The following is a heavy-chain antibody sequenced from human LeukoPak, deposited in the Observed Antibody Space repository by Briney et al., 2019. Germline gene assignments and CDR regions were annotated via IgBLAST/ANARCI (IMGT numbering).Heavy chain of an antibody. CDR1: GFIFRSYN. Sequence: GGSLRLSCAASGFIFRSYNMYWVRQAPGKGPEWVSSITSSSSYIFYADSVKGRFTISRDNAKNSLYLQMNSLRAEDTAVYYCARERGGYDLRYYYYYMDVWGKGTTVTISS. V-gene: IGHV3-21*01. J-gene: IGHJ6*03. CDR3: ARERGGYDLRYYYYYMDV. CDR2: ITSSSSYI. D-gene: IGHD5-12*01.